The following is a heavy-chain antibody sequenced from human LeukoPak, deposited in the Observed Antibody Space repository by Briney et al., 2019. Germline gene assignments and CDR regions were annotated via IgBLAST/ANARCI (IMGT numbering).Heavy chain of an antibody. CDR2: ISGDGGST. J-gene: IGHJ4*02. Sequence: QPGGSLRLSCAASGFTFVDYAMHWVRQAPGKGLEWVSLISGDGGSTYYADSVKGRFTISRDNSKNSLYLQMNSLRTEDAALYCCAMAHTDYYVISGYDYWGQGTLVTVSS. CDR3: AMAHTDYYVISGYDY. D-gene: IGHD3-22*01. CDR1: GFTFVDYA. V-gene: IGHV3-43*02.